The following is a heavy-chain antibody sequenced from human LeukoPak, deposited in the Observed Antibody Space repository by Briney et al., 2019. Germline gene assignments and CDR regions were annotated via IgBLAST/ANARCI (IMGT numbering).Heavy chain of an antibody. V-gene: IGHV3-23*01. CDR3: AKDSRSGYCSSTSCFP. CDR1: GFTFSSYA. D-gene: IGHD2-2*01. J-gene: IGHJ5*02. Sequence: GSLRLSCAASGFTFSSYAMSWVRQAPGKGLEWVSAISGSGGSTCYADSVKGRFTISRDNSKNTLYLQMNSLRAEDTAVYYCAKDSRSGYCSSTSCFPWGQGTLVTVSS. CDR2: ISGSGGST.